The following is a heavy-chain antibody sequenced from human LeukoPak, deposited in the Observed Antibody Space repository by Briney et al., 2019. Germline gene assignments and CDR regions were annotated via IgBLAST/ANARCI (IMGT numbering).Heavy chain of an antibody. Sequence: GGSLRLSCVASGFTFSSYWMHWVRPAPGKGLVWVSRINSDGSSTNYADFVKDRFTIFRDNAKNTLSLQMNSLRAEDTAVYYCARDLIADRPDGGMWGQGTLVTVSS. V-gene: IGHV3-74*01. J-gene: IGHJ1*01. CDR3: ARDLIADRPDGGM. CDR1: GFTFSSYW. D-gene: IGHD6-6*01. CDR2: INSDGSST.